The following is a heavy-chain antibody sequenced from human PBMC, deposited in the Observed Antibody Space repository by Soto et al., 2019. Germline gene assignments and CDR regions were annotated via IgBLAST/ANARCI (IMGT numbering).Heavy chain of an antibody. J-gene: IGHJ4*02. V-gene: IGHV5-51*03. CDR3: ARPRDSGSYYHSFDS. CDR2: IYPSDSRV. D-gene: IGHD1-26*01. CDR1: GYTFTHYW. Sequence: PGESLKISGNVSGYTFTHYWLAWVRQVPGKGLEWVGFIYPSDSRVTYSPSFQGRVTISADNSTPTSSLQCSSLKTSDTATYFCARPRDSGSYYHSFDSWGQGTPVTVSS.